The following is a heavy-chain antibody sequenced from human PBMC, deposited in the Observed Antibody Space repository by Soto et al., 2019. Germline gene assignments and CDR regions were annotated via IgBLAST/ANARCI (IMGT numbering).Heavy chain of an antibody. CDR2: INHSGTT. V-gene: IGHV4-34*01. CDR1: GGSFSGFY. Sequence: SETLSLTCAVSGGSFSGFYWTWIRQPPGEGLEWIGEINHSGTTNFNPSLRSRLTISLDSSKKHFSLKLTSMTAADAAVYYCARADRTLVTSYGMDVWGQGTTVTVSS. J-gene: IGHJ6*02. CDR3: ARADRTLVTSYGMDV. D-gene: IGHD2-21*02.